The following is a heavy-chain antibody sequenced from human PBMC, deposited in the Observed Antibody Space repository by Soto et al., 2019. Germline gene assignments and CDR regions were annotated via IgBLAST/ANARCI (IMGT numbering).Heavy chain of an antibody. J-gene: IGHJ1*01. CDR1: GGSFSGYY. CDR2: INHSGST. V-gene: IGHV4-34*01. D-gene: IGHD5-18*01. Sequence: SETLSLTCAVYGGSFSGYYWSWIRQPPGKGLEWIGEINHSGSTNYNPSLKSRVTISVDTSKNQFSLKLSSVTAADTAVYYCARATGYSRPIRHWGQGTLVTVSS. CDR3: ARATGYSRPIRH.